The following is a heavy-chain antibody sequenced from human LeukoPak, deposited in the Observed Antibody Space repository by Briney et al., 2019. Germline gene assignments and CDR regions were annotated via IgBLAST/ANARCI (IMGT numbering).Heavy chain of an antibody. CDR3: ARNNGFGEFENWFDP. CDR1: GFIFSSYD. CDR2: ITGSYIST. Sequence: GVSLRLSCAASGFIFSSYDMSWVRQAPGMGLEWVSTITGSYISTYYADSVKGRFTVSRDNSKNTLYLQMNSLRAEDTVVYYCARNNGFGEFENWFDPWGQGTLVTVSS. V-gene: IGHV3-23*01. J-gene: IGHJ5*02. D-gene: IGHD3-10*01.